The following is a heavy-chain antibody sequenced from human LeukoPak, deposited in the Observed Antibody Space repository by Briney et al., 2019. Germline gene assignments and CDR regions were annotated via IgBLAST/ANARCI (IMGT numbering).Heavy chain of an antibody. CDR1: GFTFSSYW. Sequence: GGSLRLSCAASGFTFSSYWMHWVRQAPGKGLVWVSHVNSDGSGTDYADSVKGRFTISRDNAKNTLYLQMNSLRVEDTAVYYCVCLGLGGLSLDWGQGTLVTVSS. CDR3: VCLGLGGLSLD. CDR2: VNSDGSGT. D-gene: IGHD3-16*01. V-gene: IGHV3-74*01. J-gene: IGHJ4*02.